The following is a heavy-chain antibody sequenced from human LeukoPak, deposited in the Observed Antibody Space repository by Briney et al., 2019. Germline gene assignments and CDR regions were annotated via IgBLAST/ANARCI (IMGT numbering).Heavy chain of an antibody. CDR3: AKGWFYDFWSGFYYYYYMDV. Sequence: PGGSLRLSCAASGFTVSSNYMSWVRQAPGKGLEWVSVIYSGGSTYYADSVKGRFTISRDNSKNTLYLQMNSLRAEDTAVYYCAKGWFYDFWSGFYYYYYMDVWGKGTTVTVSS. D-gene: IGHD3-3*01. CDR1: GFTVSSNY. J-gene: IGHJ6*03. CDR2: IYSGGST. V-gene: IGHV3-53*05.